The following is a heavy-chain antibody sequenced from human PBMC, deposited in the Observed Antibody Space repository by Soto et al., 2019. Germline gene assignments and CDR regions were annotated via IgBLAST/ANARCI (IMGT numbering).Heavy chain of an antibody. V-gene: IGHV4-34*01. Sequence: QVQLQQWGAGLLKPSETLSLTCAVYGGSFSGYCWTWIRQPPGKGLEWIGEINHSGSTNYNPSLKSRVSISVDTSKNQFSLKLSSVTAADTAVYYCARKYSESGGLDYFDYWGQGTLAPVSS. J-gene: IGHJ4*02. D-gene: IGHD3-16*01. CDR1: GGSFSGYC. CDR2: INHSGST. CDR3: ARKYSESGGLDYFDY.